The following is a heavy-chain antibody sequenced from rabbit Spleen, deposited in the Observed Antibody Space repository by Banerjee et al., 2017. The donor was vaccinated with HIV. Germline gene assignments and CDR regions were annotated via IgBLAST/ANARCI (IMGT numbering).Heavy chain of an antibody. CDR1: GIEFWSCDD. V-gene: IGHV1S40*01. CDR2: IITYSSFT. Sequence: QTLGESWSGLVQPEGSLALTLESPGIEFWSCDDMAWVRRAAGKGLELFGCIITYSSFTWCAGWVNGRIGISNTSKTSVTLEMPNLTGAAAATYFCVRDPAGDAGYSRYNFNLWGQGTLVTVS. CDR3: VRDPAGDAGYSRYNFNL. D-gene: IGHD7-1*01. J-gene: IGHJ4*01.